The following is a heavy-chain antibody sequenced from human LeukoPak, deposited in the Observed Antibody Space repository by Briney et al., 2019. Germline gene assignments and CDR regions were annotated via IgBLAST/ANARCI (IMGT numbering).Heavy chain of an antibody. V-gene: IGHV3-11*01. CDR2: ISSSGSTI. J-gene: IGHJ6*02. Sequence: PGGSLRLSCAASGFTFSDYYMSWIRQAPGKGLEWVSYISSSGSTIYYADSVKGRFTISRDNAKNSLYLQMNSLRAEDTAVYYCATDADVHCSGGSCYSQFYYYYYGMDVWGQGTTVTVSS. D-gene: IGHD2-15*01. CDR1: GFTFSDYY. CDR3: ATDADVHCSGGSCYSQFYYYYYGMDV.